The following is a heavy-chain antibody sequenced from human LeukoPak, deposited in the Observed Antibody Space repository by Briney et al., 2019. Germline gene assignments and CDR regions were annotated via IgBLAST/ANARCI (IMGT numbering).Heavy chain of an antibody. J-gene: IGHJ4*02. CDR3: ARDQRELRFLDY. Sequence: SETLSLTCTVSGGSISTYYWSWIRQPPGKGLEWMGYIFDSGNTNYNPSLRSRVTISVDTSKNQFSLKLTSVTAADTAVYYCARDQRELRFLDYWGQGTLVTVSS. CDR2: IFDSGNT. V-gene: IGHV4-59*01. D-gene: IGHD3-3*01. CDR1: GGSISTYY.